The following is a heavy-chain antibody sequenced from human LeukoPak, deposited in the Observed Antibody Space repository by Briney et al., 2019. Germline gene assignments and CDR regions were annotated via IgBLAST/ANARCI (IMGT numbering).Heavy chain of an antibody. V-gene: IGHV4-59*01. J-gene: IGHJ4*02. Sequence: SETLSLTCTVSGGSISSYYWSWIWQPPGKGLEWIGYIYYSGSTNYNPSLKSRVTISVDTSKNQFSLKLSSVTAADTAVYYCARGAYGSFDYWGQGTLVTVSS. CDR1: GGSISSYY. CDR3: ARGAYGSFDY. CDR2: IYYSGST. D-gene: IGHD3-10*01.